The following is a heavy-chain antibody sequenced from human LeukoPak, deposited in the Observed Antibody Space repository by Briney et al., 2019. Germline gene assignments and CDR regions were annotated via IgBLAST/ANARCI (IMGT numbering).Heavy chain of an antibody. Sequence: PSETLSLTCSVSGFSIGSGFYWGWIRQSPRKGLEWIGSPYHSGSTYSNPSFKSRISMSVDTSRNHFSLKLLSVTAADTAVYYCARDDSSGWVYWGQGILVTVSS. CDR2: PYHSGST. CDR1: GFSIGSGFY. CDR3: ARDDSSGWVY. D-gene: IGHD6-19*01. V-gene: IGHV4-38-2*02. J-gene: IGHJ4*02.